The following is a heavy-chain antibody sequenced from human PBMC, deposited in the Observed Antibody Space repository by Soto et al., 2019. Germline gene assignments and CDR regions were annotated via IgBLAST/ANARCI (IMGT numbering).Heavy chain of an antibody. CDR3: ATVHNTSRSFDY. CDR2: TGATGRTT. Sequence: PGGSLRLSCAASGFTFNIYAMTWVRQAPGKGLEWVSTTGATGRTTYYADSVKGRFTVSRDNSKNTLDIQMSNLRAEDTAVYYCATVHNTSRSFDYWGQGTLVTVSS. D-gene: IGHD1-20*01. CDR1: GFTFNIYA. V-gene: IGHV3-23*01. J-gene: IGHJ4*02.